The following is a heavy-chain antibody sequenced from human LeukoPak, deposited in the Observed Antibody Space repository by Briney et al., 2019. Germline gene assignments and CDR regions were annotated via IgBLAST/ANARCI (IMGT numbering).Heavy chain of an antibody. D-gene: IGHD2-15*01. CDR2: IIPIFGTA. CDR1: GGTFSSYT. V-gene: IGHV1-69*01. CDR3: ARRTKYCSGGSCYRGYYYGMDV. Sequence: GSSVTVSCKASGGTFSSYTISWVRQAPGQGLEWMGGIIPIFGTANYAQKFQGRVTITADESTSTAYMELSSLRSEDTAVYYCARRTKYCSGGSCYRGYYYGMDVWGQGTTVTVSS. J-gene: IGHJ6*02.